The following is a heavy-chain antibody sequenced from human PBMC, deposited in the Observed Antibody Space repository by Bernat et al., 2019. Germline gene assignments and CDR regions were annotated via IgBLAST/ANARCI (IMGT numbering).Heavy chain of an antibody. CDR1: GGSISSYY. CDR2: IYYSGST. D-gene: IGHD2-15*01. CDR3: ARGPDIVVVVAATVFDY. J-gene: IGHJ4*02. Sequence: QVQLQESGPGLVKPSETLSLTCTVSGGSISSYYWSWIRQPPGKGLEWIGYIYYSGSTNYNPSLKSRVTISVDTSKNQFSLKLSSVTAADTAVYYCARGPDIVVVVAATVFDYWGQGTLVTVSS. V-gene: IGHV4-59*01.